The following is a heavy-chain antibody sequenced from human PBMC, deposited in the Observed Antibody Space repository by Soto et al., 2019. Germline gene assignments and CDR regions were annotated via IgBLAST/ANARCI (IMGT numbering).Heavy chain of an antibody. J-gene: IGHJ4*02. CDR2: INHSGST. CDR1: GGSFSGYY. CDR3: ARRIAAVQFDY. V-gene: IGHV4-34*01. Sequence: KTSETLSLTCAVYGGSFSGYYWSWIRQPPGKGLEWIGEINHSGSTNYNLSLKSRVTISVDTSKNQFSLKLSSVTAADTAVYYCARRIAAVQFDYWGQGTLVTVSS. D-gene: IGHD6-13*01.